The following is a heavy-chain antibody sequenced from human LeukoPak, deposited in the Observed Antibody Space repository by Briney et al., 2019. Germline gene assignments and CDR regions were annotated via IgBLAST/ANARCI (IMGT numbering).Heavy chain of an antibody. J-gene: IGHJ4*02. CDR2: IIRIFGTA. Sequence: SVKVSCKASGGTFSSYAISWVRQAPGQGLEWMGRIIRIFGTANYAQKFQGRVTITTDESTSTAYMELSSLRSEDTAVYYRARENYYDTSGYSLDYWGQGTLVTVSS. V-gene: IGHV1-69*05. CDR3: ARENYYDTSGYSLDY. D-gene: IGHD3-22*01. CDR1: GGTFSSYA.